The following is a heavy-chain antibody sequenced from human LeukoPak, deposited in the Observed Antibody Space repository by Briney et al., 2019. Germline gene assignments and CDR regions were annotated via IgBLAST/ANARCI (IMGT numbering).Heavy chain of an antibody. CDR1: GYTFTSYD. D-gene: IGHD3-22*01. J-gene: IGHJ4*02. CDR3: ARNMDYYDSSGYQV. Sequence: ASVKVSCKASGYTFTSYDINWARQATGQGLEWMGWMNPNSGNTGYAQKFQGRVTMTRNTSISTAYMELSSLRSEDTAVYYCARNMDYYDSSGYQVWGQGTLVTVSS. CDR2: MNPNSGNT. V-gene: IGHV1-8*01.